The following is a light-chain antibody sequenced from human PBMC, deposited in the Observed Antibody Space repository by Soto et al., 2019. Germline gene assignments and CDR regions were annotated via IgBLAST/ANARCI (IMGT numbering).Light chain of an antibody. CDR1: QSVSSSY. J-gene: IGKJ1*01. CDR2: GAS. V-gene: IGKV3-20*01. Sequence: EIVLTQSPGTLSLSPGERATLSCRASQSVSSSYLAWYQQKPGQAPRLLIYGASSRATGIPDRFSGSGSGTDFTLTISRLEPEDFAVYYCQHYYSAPRTFGQGTKVEIK. CDR3: QHYYSAPRT.